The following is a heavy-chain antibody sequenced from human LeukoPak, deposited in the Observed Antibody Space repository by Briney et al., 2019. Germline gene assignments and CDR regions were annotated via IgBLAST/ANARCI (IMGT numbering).Heavy chain of an antibody. Sequence: GGSLRLSCEATGFTFSDYYMHWVRRAPGKGLMWVSRISGDGTSLTYADSVKGRFTISRDNAKNTLYLQMNNLRAEDTAVYYCTRKLRGVYGMDVWGKGTTVTVSS. D-gene: IGHD3-10*01. J-gene: IGHJ6*04. V-gene: IGHV3-74*01. CDR1: GFTFSDYY. CDR2: ISGDGTSL. CDR3: TRKLRGVYGMDV.